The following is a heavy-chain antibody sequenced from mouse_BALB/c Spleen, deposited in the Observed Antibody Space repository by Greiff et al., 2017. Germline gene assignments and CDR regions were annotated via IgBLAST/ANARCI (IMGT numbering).Heavy chain of an antibody. Sequence: DVQLQESGPSLVKPSQTLSLTCSVTGDSITSGYWNWIRKFPGNKLEYMGYISYSGSTYYNPSLKSRISITRDTSKNQYYLQLNSVTTEDTATYYCARYKGAVVAPYAMDYWGQGTSVTVSS. CDR3: ARYKGAVVAPYAMDY. CDR2: ISYSGST. D-gene: IGHD1-1*01. CDR1: GDSITSGY. V-gene: IGHV3-8*02. J-gene: IGHJ4*01.